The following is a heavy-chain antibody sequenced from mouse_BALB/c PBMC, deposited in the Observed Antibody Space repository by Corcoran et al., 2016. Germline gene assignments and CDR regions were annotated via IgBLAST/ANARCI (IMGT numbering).Heavy chain of an antibody. CDR1: GYTFTNYG. J-gene: IGHJ3*01. V-gene: IGHV9-3*02. CDR2: INTNTGEP. CDR3: ARGGITAGPWFAY. D-gene: IGHD2-4*01. Sequence: QIQLVQSGPELKKHGETVKISCKASGYTFTNYGMNWVKQAPGKGLKWMGRINTNTGEPTYAEEFKGRFAFSLETSASTAYLQINNLKNEDTATYFCARGGITAGPWFAYWGQGTLVTVSA.